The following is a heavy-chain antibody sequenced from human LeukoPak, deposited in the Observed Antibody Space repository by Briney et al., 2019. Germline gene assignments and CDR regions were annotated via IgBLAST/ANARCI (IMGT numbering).Heavy chain of an antibody. CDR3: ARDSAEQWLTYYFDY. CDR2: IIPIFGTT. Sequence: SVKVSCKASGGTFSSYAFSWVRQAPGQGLEWMGGIIPIFGTTYYAQKYQGRVTITADESMSTVYMELSSLTSEDTAIYYCARDSAEQWLTYYFDYWGQGTLVTVSS. CDR1: GGTFSSYA. D-gene: IGHD6-19*01. V-gene: IGHV1-69*13. J-gene: IGHJ4*02.